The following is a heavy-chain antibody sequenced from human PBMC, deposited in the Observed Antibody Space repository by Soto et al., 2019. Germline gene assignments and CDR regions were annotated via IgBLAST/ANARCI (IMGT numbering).Heavy chain of an antibody. V-gene: IGHV3-13*01. CDR3: ARDIRYCSGNSCYSGGMDV. D-gene: IGHD2-15*01. CDR1: GFTFSSYV. J-gene: IGHJ6*02. CDR2: IGTAGDT. Sequence: EVQLVESGGGLVQPGGSLRLSCAASGFTFSSYVMHWVRQATGKGLEWVSVIGTAGDTYYPGSVKGRFTISRENAKNSLYLQMNSLRAEDTAVYYCARDIRYCSGNSCYSGGMDVWGQGTTVTVSS.